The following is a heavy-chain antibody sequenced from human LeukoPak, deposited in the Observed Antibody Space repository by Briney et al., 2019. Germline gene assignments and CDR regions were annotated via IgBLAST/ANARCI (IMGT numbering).Heavy chain of an antibody. V-gene: IGHV1-18*01. D-gene: IGHD2-2*01. CDR1: GYTFTSYG. CDR2: ISAYNGNT. J-gene: IGHJ6*03. Sequence: GASVKVSCKASGYTFTSYGISWVRQAPGQGLEWMGWISAYNGNTNYAQKLQGRVTMTTDTSTSTAYMELRSLRSDDTAVYYCARWDTGIVVVPAAKAAGADMDVWGKGTTVTVSS. CDR3: ARWDTGIVVVPAAKAAGADMDV.